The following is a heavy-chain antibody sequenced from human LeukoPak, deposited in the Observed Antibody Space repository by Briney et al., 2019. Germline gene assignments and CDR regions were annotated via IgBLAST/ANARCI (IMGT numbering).Heavy chain of an antibody. V-gene: IGHV4-34*01. J-gene: IGHJ4*02. CDR1: GGSFSGYY. Sequence: SETLSLTCAVYGGSFSGYYRSWIRQPPGKGLEWIGEINHSGSTNYNPSLKSRVTISVDTSKNQFSLKLSSVTAADTAVYYCARGRSSSVPHGYWGQGTLVTVSS. D-gene: IGHD6-6*01. CDR2: INHSGST. CDR3: ARGRSSSVPHGY.